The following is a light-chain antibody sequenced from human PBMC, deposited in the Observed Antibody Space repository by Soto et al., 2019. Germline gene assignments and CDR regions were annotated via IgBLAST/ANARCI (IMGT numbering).Light chain of an antibody. CDR2: EAS. V-gene: IGKV1-5*03. Sequence: DIQMTHSPSTLSASVGDRVTITCRASQSISSWLAWYQQKPGKAPNLLIYEASRLESAVPSRFSGSASGTEFTLTINSLQPDDFATYFCQQYSSYPETFGQGTKV. CDR1: QSISSW. CDR3: QQYSSYPET. J-gene: IGKJ1*01.